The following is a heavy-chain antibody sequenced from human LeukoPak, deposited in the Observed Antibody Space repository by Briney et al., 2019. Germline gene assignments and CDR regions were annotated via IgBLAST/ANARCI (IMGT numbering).Heavy chain of an antibody. V-gene: IGHV4-38-2*01. Sequence: SETLSLTCAVSGYSISSGYYWGWIRQPPGKGLEWIGSIHHSGNTHNNSSLKSRVTMSVDTSKNQFSLKLSSVTAADTAVYYCARPISSQGYFGVVIDWGQGTLVTVSS. CDR1: GYSISSGYY. CDR3: ARPISSQGYFGVVID. D-gene: IGHD3-3*01. J-gene: IGHJ4*02. CDR2: IHHSGNT.